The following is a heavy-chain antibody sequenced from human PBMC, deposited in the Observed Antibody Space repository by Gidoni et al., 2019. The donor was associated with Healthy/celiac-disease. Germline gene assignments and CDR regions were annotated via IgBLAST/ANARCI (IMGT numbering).Heavy chain of an antibody. CDR3: ARQGGDILTGYFPPNYFDY. D-gene: IGHD3-9*01. CDR1: GFTVSSNY. V-gene: IGHV3-66*04. Sequence: EVQLVESGGGLVQPGGSLRLSCAASGFTVSSNYMSWVRQAPGKGLEWVSVIYSGGSTYYADSVKGRFTISRDNSKNTLYLQMNSLRAEDTAVYYCARQGGDILTGYFPPNYFDYWGQGTLVTVSS. J-gene: IGHJ4*02. CDR2: IYSGGST.